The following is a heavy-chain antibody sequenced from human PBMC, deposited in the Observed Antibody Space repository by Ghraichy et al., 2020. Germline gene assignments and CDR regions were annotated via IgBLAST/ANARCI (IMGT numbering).Heavy chain of an antibody. CDR2: IYHSGST. J-gene: IGHJ6*03. CDR3: ARANRYYYYYMDV. V-gene: IGHV4-30-2*01. Sequence: SETPSLTCAVSGASISSGGYSRSWIRQPPGKGLEWIGYIYHSGSTYYNPSLKSRVTISVDRSKNQFSLKLSSVTAADPAVYYCARANRYYYYYMDVWGKGTTVTVSS. CDR1: GASISSGGYS.